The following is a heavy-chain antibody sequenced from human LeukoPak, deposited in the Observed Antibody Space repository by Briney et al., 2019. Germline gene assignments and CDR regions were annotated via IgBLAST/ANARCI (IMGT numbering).Heavy chain of an antibody. CDR3: ARELLSYSSGFDI. CDR1: GYTFSDYY. CDR2: INAGNGNT. J-gene: IGHJ3*02. D-gene: IGHD3-22*01. Sequence: ASVKVSCKASGYTFSDYYIHWVRQAPGQGLEWMGWINAGNGNTKYSQKFQGRVTITRDTSASTAYMELSSLRSEDTAVYYCARELLSYSSGFDIWGQGTMVTVSS. V-gene: IGHV1/OR15-3*02.